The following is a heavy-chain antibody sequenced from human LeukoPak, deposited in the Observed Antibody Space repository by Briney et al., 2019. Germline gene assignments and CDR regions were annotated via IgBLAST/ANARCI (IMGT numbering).Heavy chain of an antibody. CDR3: ARTVVGATGTFDY. D-gene: IGHD1-26*01. V-gene: IGHV1-2*02. Sequence: ASVKVSCKASGYTFTGYYMHWVRQAPGQGLEWMGWINPNSGGTNYAQKFQGRVTMTRDTSISTAYMELSRLRSDDTAVYYCARTVVGATGTFDYWGQGTLVTVSS. J-gene: IGHJ4*02. CDR2: INPNSGGT. CDR1: GYTFTGYY.